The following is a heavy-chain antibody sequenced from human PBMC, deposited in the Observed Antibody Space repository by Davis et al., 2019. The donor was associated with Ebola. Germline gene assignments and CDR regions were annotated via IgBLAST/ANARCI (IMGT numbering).Heavy chain of an antibody. D-gene: IGHD6-19*01. V-gene: IGHV3-53*01. CDR1: GFIVSDKY. CDR2: IYRDGRT. Sequence: GESLKISCAASGFIVSDKYMSWVRQAPGKGLEWVSVIYRDGRTYYADSVKGRFTISRDNSKNTVYLQTNSLRAEDTAVYYCAKGGSGWPSDYSYGMGVWGKGTTVTVSS. J-gene: IGHJ6*04. CDR3: AKGGSGWPSDYSYGMGV.